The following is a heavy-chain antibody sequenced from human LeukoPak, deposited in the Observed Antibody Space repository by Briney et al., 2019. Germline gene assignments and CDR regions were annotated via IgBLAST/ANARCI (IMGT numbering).Heavy chain of an antibody. V-gene: IGHV1-46*01. Sequence: ASVKVSCTASGYTFTSYYMHWVRQAPGQGLEWMGIINPSGGSTSYAQKFQGRVTMTRDTSTSTVYMELSSLRSEDTAVYYCARGGDIVVGDGDAFDIWGQGTMVTVSS. J-gene: IGHJ3*02. CDR2: INPSGGST. CDR3: ARGGDIVVGDGDAFDI. CDR1: GYTFTSYY. D-gene: IGHD2-15*01.